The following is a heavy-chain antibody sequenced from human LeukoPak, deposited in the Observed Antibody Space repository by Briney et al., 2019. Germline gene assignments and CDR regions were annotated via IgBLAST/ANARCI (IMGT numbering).Heavy chain of an antibody. CDR1: GVSINGYY. CDR3: AREGLAAAGRGGDY. CDR2: IYSSGST. D-gene: IGHD6-13*01. J-gene: IGHJ4*02. Sequence: PSETLSLTCNVSGVSINGYYWNWIRQPAGQGLELIGRIYSSGSTIYNRALKSRVTMSVDSSKNHFSLNLASVTAADTAVYYCAREGLAAAGRGGDYWGQGTLVTVSS. V-gene: IGHV4-4*07.